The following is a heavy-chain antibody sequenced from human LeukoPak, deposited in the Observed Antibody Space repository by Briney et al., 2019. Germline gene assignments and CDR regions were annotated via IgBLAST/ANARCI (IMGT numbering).Heavy chain of an antibody. Sequence: GGSLRLSCAASGFKFSSYAMSWVRQAPGKGLDWVSVITNTGGNAYYADSVKGRFTISRDNSKNTLFLEMNSLRGEDTALYCCAVTFVGTTREFDYWGQGTLVTVSS. J-gene: IGHJ4*02. D-gene: IGHD1-7*01. CDR1: GFKFSSYA. CDR3: AVTFVGTTREFDY. V-gene: IGHV3-23*01. CDR2: ITNTGGNA.